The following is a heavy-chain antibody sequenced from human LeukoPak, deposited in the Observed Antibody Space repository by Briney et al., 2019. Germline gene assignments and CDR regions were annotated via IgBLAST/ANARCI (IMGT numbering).Heavy chain of an antibody. CDR2: MKPDGSEK. CDR3: ARSGAGSDY. Sequence: GGSLRLSCAGSGFTLSSYWMSWVRQAPGKGLEWVANMKPDGSEKYYVDSVKGRSTISRDNAKNSLYLQMNSLRAEDTAVYYCARSGAGSDYWGQGTLVTVSS. CDR1: GFTLSSYW. J-gene: IGHJ4*02. D-gene: IGHD1-14*01. V-gene: IGHV3-7*01.